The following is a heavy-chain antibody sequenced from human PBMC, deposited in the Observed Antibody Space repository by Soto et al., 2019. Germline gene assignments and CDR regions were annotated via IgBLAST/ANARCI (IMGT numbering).Heavy chain of an antibody. D-gene: IGHD3-22*01. V-gene: IGHV3-11*01. CDR1: GFTFSDHY. CDR3: SREPRLMDV. CDR2: ISGSGNSV. J-gene: IGHJ6*02. Sequence: QVPLVESGGGLVKPGGSLRVSCAASGFTFSDHYMTRIRQAPGKGLESVAYISGSGNSVNYAVSVKGRFTISRDNAKNSLYLQMNSLRADDTAIYYCSREPRLMDVWGQGTTVTVSS.